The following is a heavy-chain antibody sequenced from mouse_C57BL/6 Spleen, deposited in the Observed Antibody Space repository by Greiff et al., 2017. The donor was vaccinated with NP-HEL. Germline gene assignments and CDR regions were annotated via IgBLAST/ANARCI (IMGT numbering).Heavy chain of an antibody. CDR3: ARWGTTVVAPYYFDY. D-gene: IGHD1-1*01. CDR2: IYPGDGDT. Sequence: VQLQQSGAELVKPGASVKISCKASGYAFSSYWMNWVKQRPGKGLEWIGQIYPGDGDTNYNGKFKGKATLTADKSSSTAYMQLSSLTSEDSAGYFCARWGTTVVAPYYFDYWGQGTTLTVSS. CDR1: GYAFSSYW. V-gene: IGHV1-80*01. J-gene: IGHJ2*01.